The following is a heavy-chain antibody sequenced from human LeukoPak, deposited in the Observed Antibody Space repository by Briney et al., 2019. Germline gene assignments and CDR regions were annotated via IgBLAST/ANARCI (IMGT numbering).Heavy chain of an antibody. CDR3: ARVMVVAAATTPHFDY. V-gene: IGHV3-30*19. D-gene: IGHD2-15*01. J-gene: IGHJ4*02. CDR1: GFTFSNYG. CDR2: ISYDGSNK. Sequence: GGSLRLSCAASGFTFSNYGMHWVRQAPGKGLEWVAVISYDGSNKYYADSVKGRFTISRDNSKNTLYLQMNSLRAEDTAVYYCARVMVVAAATTPHFDYWGQGTLVTVSS.